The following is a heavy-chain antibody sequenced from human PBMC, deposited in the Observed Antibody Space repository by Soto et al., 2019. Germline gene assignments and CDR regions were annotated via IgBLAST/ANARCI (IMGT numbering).Heavy chain of an antibody. D-gene: IGHD3-10*01. CDR2: INSDGSGA. CDR3: IRDYGEAGSTNAFDI. Sequence: GGSLRLSCAASGLTFSPFWMHWVRQAPGKGLVWVSRINSDGSGASYADFVEGRFTISRDNAKNTVYFQMNSLREEDTAVYYCIRDYGEAGSTNAFDIWGQGTMVTVSS. V-gene: IGHV3-74*01. J-gene: IGHJ3*02. CDR1: GLTFSPFW.